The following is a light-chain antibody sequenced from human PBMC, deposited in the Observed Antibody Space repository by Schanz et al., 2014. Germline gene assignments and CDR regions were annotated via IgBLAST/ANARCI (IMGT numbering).Light chain of an antibody. CDR2: EVN. Sequence: QSALTQPPSASGSPGQSVTISCTGTSSDVGGYNYVSWYQQHPGKAPKLMIYEVNKRPSGVPDRFTGSKSGNTASLTVSGLQAEDEGDYYCSSYAGSHIVFVFGTGTKLTVL. CDR1: SSDVGGYNY. CDR3: SSYAGSHIVFV. J-gene: IGLJ1*01. V-gene: IGLV2-8*01.